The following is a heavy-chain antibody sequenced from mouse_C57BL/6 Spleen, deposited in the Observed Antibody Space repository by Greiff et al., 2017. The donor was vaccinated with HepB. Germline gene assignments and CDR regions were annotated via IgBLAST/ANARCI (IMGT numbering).Heavy chain of an antibody. CDR1: GFSFNTYA. V-gene: IGHV10-1*01. CDR3: ATWDYDGVDD. J-gene: IGHJ2*01. CDR2: IRSKSNNYAT. D-gene: IGHD2-4*01. Sequence: EVKVEESGGGLVQPKGSLKLSCAASGFSFNTYAMNWVRQAPGKGLEWVARIRSKSNNYATYYADSVKDRFTISRDDSESMLYLQMNNVKTEDTAMYYCATWDYDGVDDWGQGTTLTVSS.